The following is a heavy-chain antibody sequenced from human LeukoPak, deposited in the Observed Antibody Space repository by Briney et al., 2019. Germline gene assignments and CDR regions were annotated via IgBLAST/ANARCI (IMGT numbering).Heavy chain of an antibody. CDR3: AREVLQVDTAMVTRGRFDP. V-gene: IGHV1-18*01. J-gene: IGHJ5*02. D-gene: IGHD5-18*01. CDR2: ISAFNGNT. Sequence: ASVKVSCKTSNYTFISYGMSWVRQAPGQGLEWMGWISAFNGNTNYAQKFQGRVTMTTDTSTSTGYLEVRSLRPEDTAVYYCAREVLQVDTAMVTRGRFDPWGQGTLVTVSS. CDR1: NYTFISYG.